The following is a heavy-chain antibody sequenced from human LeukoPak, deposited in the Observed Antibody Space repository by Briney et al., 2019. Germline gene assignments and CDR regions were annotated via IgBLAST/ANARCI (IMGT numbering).Heavy chain of an antibody. CDR1: GFTVSSNY. V-gene: IGHV3-53*01. Sequence: GGSLRLSWAASGFTVSSNYMSWVSQAPGKGLEWVSVIYSGGSTYYADSVKGRFTISRDNSKNTLYLQMTSLRAEDTAVYYCARGPLLRWGLGGRGMDVWGQGTTVTVSS. J-gene: IGHJ6*02. CDR3: ARGPLLRWGLGGRGMDV. D-gene: IGHD3-3*01. CDR2: IYSGGST.